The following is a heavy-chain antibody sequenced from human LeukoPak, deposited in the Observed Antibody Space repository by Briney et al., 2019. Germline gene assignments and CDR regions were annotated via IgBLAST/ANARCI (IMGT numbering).Heavy chain of an antibody. Sequence: GGSLRLSCAASGFTFSTYAMNWVRQAPGKGLEWVSSFGTRSTSIYYAHSVTGRFIISRDNAKNSLYLQMNSLRAEDTAVYYCARKNDQGFDYWGQGTLVTVSS. CDR2: FGTRSTSI. D-gene: IGHD3-16*01. V-gene: IGHV3-21*01. CDR3: ARKNDQGFDY. J-gene: IGHJ4*02. CDR1: GFTFSTYA.